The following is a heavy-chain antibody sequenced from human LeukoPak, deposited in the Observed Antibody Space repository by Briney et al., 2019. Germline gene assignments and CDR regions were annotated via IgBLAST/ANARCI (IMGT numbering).Heavy chain of an antibody. CDR1: GYTFTSYD. CDR2: INPNSCGT. D-gene: IGHD3-10*01. V-gene: IGHV1-2*02. J-gene: IGHJ4*02. Sequence: ASVKVSCKASGYTFTSYDINWVRQAPGQGLEWMGWINPNSCGTNYAQKFQGRVTMTRDTSSSTAYMELSRLRSDDTAVYYCARGSTLRGDSPYYFDYWGQGTLVTVSS. CDR3: ARGSTLRGDSPYYFDY.